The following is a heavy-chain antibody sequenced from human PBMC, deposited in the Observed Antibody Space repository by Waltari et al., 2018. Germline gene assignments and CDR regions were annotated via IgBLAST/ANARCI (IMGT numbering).Heavy chain of an antibody. J-gene: IGHJ1*01. V-gene: IGHV3-30*18. CDR3: AKDDYGDEYFQH. CDR2: ISHDATKK. D-gene: IGHD4-17*01. Sequence: QVQLVESGGGVVQPGGSLRLSCTASGYTFSHYAMHWVRQAPGKGLEWVALISHDATKKNYAQSLQGRFTISRDNSRNTLYLEINNVRVADTALYYCAKDDYGDEYFQHWGQGTLVTVSS. CDR1: GYTFSHYA.